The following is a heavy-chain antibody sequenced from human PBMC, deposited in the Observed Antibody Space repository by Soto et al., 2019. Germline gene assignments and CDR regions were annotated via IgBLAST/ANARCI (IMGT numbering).Heavy chain of an antibody. CDR3: AKDLTTINSRDITIFGVVDGMDV. CDR1: GFTFSSYG. Sequence: GGSLRLSCAASGFTFSSYGMHWVRQAPGKGLEWVAVISYDGSNKYYADSVKGRFTISRDNPKNTLYLQMNSLRAEDTAVYYCAKDLTTINSRDITIFGVVDGMDVWGQGTTVTVSS. D-gene: IGHD3-3*01. V-gene: IGHV3-30*18. CDR2: ISYDGSNK. J-gene: IGHJ6*02.